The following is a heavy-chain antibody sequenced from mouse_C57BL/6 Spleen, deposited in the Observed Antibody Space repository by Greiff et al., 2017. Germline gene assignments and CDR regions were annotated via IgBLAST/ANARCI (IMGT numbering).Heavy chain of an antibody. CDR3: ATTEVATGDYAMDY. V-gene: IGHV1-77*01. D-gene: IGHD1-1*01. CDR2: IGPGSGST. CDR1: GYTFTDYY. J-gene: IGHJ4*01. Sequence: QVQLQQSGAELVKPGASVKISCKASGYTFTDYYINWVKQRPGQGLEWIGKIGPGSGSTYYNEKFKGKATLTADKSSSTAYMQLSSLTSEDSAVYFGATTEVATGDYAMDYWGQGTSVTVSS.